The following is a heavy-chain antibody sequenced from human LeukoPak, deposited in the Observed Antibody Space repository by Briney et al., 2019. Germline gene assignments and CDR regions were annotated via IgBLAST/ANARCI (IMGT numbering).Heavy chain of an antibody. CDR1: GFTFSSYA. D-gene: IGHD6-19*01. CDR3: ARAAGIAVGGAFDI. J-gene: IGHJ3*02. Sequence: PGGSLRLSCAASGFTFSSYAMHWVRQAPGKGLEYVSAISSNGGSTYYANSVKGRFTISRDNSKNTLYLQMGSLRAEDMAVYYCARAAGIAVGGAFDIWGQGTMVTVSS. CDR2: ISSNGGST. V-gene: IGHV3-64*01.